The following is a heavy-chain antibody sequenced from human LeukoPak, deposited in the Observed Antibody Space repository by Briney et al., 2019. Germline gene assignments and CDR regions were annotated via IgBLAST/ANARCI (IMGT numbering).Heavy chain of an antibody. CDR1: GGSISSSNW. D-gene: IGHD1-26*01. CDR3: ARSWELEHFFDY. CDR2: IYHSGST. J-gene: IGHJ4*02. V-gene: IGHV4-4*02. Sequence: SGTLSHTCAVSGGSISSSNWWSWVRQPPGKGLEWIGEIYHSGSTNYNPSLKSRVTISVDTSKNQFSLKLSSVTAADTAVYYCARSWELEHFFDYWGQGTLVTVSS.